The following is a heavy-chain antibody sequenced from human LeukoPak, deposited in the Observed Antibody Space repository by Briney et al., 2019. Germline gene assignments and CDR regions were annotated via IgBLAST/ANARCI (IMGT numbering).Heavy chain of an antibody. CDR3: ARNTTDRFFDY. CDR2: IYHSRST. D-gene: IGHD4-17*01. CDR1: GSSIRSDYY. Sequence: SETLSLTCAVSGSSIRSDYYWGWFQQPPGKGLEWIGSIYHSRSTSYNPSLKSRVTISVDTSQNQFSLNLNSVTAADTAVYYCARNTTDRFFDYWGQGTLVTVSS. J-gene: IGHJ4*02. V-gene: IGHV4-38-2*01.